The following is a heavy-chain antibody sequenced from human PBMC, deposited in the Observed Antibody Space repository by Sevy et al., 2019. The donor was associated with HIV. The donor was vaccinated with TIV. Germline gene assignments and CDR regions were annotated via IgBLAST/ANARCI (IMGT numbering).Heavy chain of an antibody. CDR1: GFTVSSNY. V-gene: IGHV3-53*01. CDR3: ARVSVAGFDYFDY. D-gene: IGHD6-19*01. J-gene: IGHJ4*02. CDR2: IYSGGST. Sequence: GGPLRLSCAASGFTVSSNYMSWVRQAPGKGLEWVSVIYSGGSTHYADSVKGRFTISRDNSKNTLYIQMNSLRAEDTAVYYCARVSVAGFDYFDYWGQGTLVTVSS.